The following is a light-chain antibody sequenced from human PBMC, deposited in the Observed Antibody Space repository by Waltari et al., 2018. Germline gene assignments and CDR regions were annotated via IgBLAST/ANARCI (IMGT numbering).Light chain of an antibody. J-gene: IGKJ1*01. CDR3: QKYVSLPAT. Sequence: EIVLTQSPGTLSLSPGERATPSCRASQSVGRSLAWYQQKPGQAPRLLIYDASSRAAGIPDRFSGSGSGTDFSLAISRMEPEDFAVYYCQKYVSLPATFGQGTKVEIK. CDR2: DAS. CDR1: QSVGRS. V-gene: IGKV3-20*01.